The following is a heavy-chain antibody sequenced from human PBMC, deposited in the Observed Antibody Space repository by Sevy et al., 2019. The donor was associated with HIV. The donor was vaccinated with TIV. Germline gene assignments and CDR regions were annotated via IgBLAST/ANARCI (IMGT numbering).Heavy chain of an antibody. CDR2: INQGGSQE. CDR1: GLTFSSYW. D-gene: IGHD2-2*01. Sequence: VGSLRLSCAASGLTFSSYWMTWVRQAPGKGLEWVANINQGGSQEYYVDSVKGRFTISRDNAKNSLYLQMNSLRAEDTAVYYCTSILPAGVPAEYFQHWGQGTLVTVSS. CDR3: TSILPAGVPAEYFQH. V-gene: IGHV3-7*01. J-gene: IGHJ1*01.